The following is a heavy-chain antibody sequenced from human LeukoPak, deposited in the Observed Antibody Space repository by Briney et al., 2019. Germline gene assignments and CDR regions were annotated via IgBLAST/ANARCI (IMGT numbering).Heavy chain of an antibody. V-gene: IGHV4-38-2*02. D-gene: IGHD4-23*01. J-gene: IGHJ4*02. CDR3: VREYDYGGNVNDY. Sequence: PSETLSLTCTVSGYSISSGYYWGWIRQPPGKGLEWIGSIYHSGSTYYNPSLKSRVTISVDTPKNQFSLKLSSVTAADTAVYYCVREYDYGGNVNDYWGQGTLVTVSS. CDR1: GYSISSGYY. CDR2: IYHSGST.